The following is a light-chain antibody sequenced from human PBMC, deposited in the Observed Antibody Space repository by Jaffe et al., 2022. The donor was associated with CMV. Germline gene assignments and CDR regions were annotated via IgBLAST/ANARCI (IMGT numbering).Light chain of an antibody. CDR3: ETWDSSTRV. J-gene: IGLJ3*02. CDR2: VEGIGNY. Sequence: QPVLTQSSSASASLGSSVRLTCALSSGYGSYVIAWHQQRPGQAPRYLMKVEGIGNYNRGSGVPDRFSGSSSGADRHLTISNLQSEDEADYYCETWDSSTRVFGGGTKVTVL. CDR1: SGYGSYV. V-gene: IGLV4-60*03.